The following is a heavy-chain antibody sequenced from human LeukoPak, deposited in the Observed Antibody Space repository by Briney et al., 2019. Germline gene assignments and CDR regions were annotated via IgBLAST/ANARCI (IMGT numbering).Heavy chain of an antibody. D-gene: IGHD6-19*01. CDR3: ARDYIAVVPFHAFDI. Sequence: SETLSLTCTVSGGSISSSSYYWGWIRQPPGKGLEWIGSIYYSGSTYYNPSLKSRVTISVDTSRNQFSLKLSSVTAADTAVYYCARDYIAVVPFHAFDIWGQGTMVTVSS. CDR1: GGSISSSSYY. CDR2: IYYSGST. V-gene: IGHV4-39*07. J-gene: IGHJ3*02.